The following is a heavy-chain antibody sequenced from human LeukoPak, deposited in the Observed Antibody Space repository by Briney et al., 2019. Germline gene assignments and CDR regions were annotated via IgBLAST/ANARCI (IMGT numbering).Heavy chain of an antibody. V-gene: IGHV3-74*01. CDR2: INSDGSST. D-gene: IGHD2-21*01. CDR1: GFTFSSYA. CDR3: ARSRPLLGDY. Sequence: GGSLRLSCAASGFTFSSYAMSWVRQAPGKGLEWVSRINSDGSSTSYADSVKGRFTISRDNAKNTLYLQMNSLRAEDTAVYYCARSRPLLGDYWGQGTLVTVSS. J-gene: IGHJ4*02.